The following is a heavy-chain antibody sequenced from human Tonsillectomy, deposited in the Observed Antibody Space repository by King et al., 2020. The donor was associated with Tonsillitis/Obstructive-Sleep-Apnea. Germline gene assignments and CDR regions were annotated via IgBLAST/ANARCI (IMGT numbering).Heavy chain of an antibody. CDR3: AREGGISGTQKIGGLDV. CDR1: GFIFSSFV. CDR2: IWHDGTNT. V-gene: IGHV3-33*01. J-gene: IGHJ3*01. D-gene: IGHD1-7*01. Sequence: VQLVESGGGVVQPERSLRLSCAASGFIFSSFVMHWARQAPGKGLEWVALIWHDGTNTYYADSVKGRFTISRDNSRTTVYLQMNSLRAEDTAVYYCAREGGISGTQKIGGLDVWGQGTMVTVSS.